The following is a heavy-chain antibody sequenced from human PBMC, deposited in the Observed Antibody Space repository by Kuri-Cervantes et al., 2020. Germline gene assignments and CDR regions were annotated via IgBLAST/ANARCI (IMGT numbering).Heavy chain of an antibody. CDR2: ISYDGSNK. V-gene: IGHV3-30-3*01. J-gene: IGHJ4*02. CDR3: ARDRTDFDY. Sequence: GGSLRLSCAASGFTFSSYAMHWVRQAPGKGLEWVAVISYDGSNKYYADSVKGRFTISRDNSKNTLYLRMNSLRAEDTAVYYCARDRTDFDYWGQGTLVTVSS. CDR1: GFTFSSYA. D-gene: IGHD4-17*01.